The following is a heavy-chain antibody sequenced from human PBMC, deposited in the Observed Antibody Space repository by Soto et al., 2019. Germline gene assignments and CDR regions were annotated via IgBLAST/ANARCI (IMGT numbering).Heavy chain of an antibody. CDR2: IIPIFGTT. CDR3: ARELPAEPGTVREDAFDI. V-gene: IGHV1-69*15. CDR1: GGTFSNYA. D-gene: IGHD2-2*01. Sequence: QVQLVQSGAEVKKPGSSVKVSCKASGGTFSNYAFSWVRQAPGQGLDWMGTIIPIFGTTNFAQKFQGRVTMTAYESTTTVYMELSSLRSDDTAVYYCARELPAEPGTVREDAFDIWGQGTTVTVSS. J-gene: IGHJ3*02.